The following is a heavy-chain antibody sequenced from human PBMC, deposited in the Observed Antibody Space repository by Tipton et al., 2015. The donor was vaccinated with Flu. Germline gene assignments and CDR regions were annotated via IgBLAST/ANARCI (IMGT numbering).Heavy chain of an antibody. D-gene: IGHD4-23*01. V-gene: IGHV3-9*01. J-gene: IGHJ4*02. CDR1: GFSFENYA. CDR2: ISWNSGTI. Sequence: RSLRLSCAASGFSFENYAMHWVRQAPGKGLEWVSGISWNSGTIGYADSVKGRFTISRDNSKNSLYLQMNSLRPEDTALYYCAKDHMVIDYGGNLGFDYWGQGTLVTVSS. CDR3: AKDHMVIDYGGNLGFDY.